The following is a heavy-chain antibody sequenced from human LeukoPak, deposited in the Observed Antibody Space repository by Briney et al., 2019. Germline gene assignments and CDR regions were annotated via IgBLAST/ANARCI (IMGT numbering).Heavy chain of an antibody. CDR2: ISGSGGST. J-gene: IGHJ3*02. Sequence: GGSLRLSCAASGFTFSSYAMSWVRQAPGKGLEWVSAISGSGGSTYYADSVKGRFTISRDNSKNTLYLQMNSLRAEDTAVYYCARSNYYYDSSGYYPDAFDIWGRGTMVTVSS. CDR1: GFTFSSYA. D-gene: IGHD3-22*01. V-gene: IGHV3-23*01. CDR3: ARSNYYYDSSGYYPDAFDI.